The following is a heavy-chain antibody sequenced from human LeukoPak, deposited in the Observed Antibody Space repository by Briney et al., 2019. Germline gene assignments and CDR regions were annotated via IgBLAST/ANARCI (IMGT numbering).Heavy chain of an antibody. D-gene: IGHD3-22*01. CDR1: GGSFSGYY. Sequence: SETLSLTCAVYGGSFSGYYWSWIRQPPGKGLEWIGEINHSGSTNYNPSLKSRVTISVDTSKNQFSLKLSSATAADTAVYHCARGVTMIVVVIHDWYFDLWGRGTLVTVSS. V-gene: IGHV4-34*01. CDR2: INHSGST. J-gene: IGHJ2*01. CDR3: ARGVTMIVVVIHDWYFDL.